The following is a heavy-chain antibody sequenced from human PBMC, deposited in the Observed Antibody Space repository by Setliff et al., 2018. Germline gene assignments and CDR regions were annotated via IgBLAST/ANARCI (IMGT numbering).Heavy chain of an antibody. J-gene: IGHJ4*02. D-gene: IGHD2-15*01. CDR3: ARGGNLIYYFDY. CDR1: GFTFSSYG. V-gene: IGHV3-33*01. Sequence: GGSLRLSCAASGFTFSSYGMHWVRQAPGKGLEWVAVIWYDGSNKYYADSVKGRFTISRDNSKNTLYLQMNSLRAEDTAVYYCARGGNLIYYFDYWGQGPRSPSPQ. CDR2: IWYDGSNK.